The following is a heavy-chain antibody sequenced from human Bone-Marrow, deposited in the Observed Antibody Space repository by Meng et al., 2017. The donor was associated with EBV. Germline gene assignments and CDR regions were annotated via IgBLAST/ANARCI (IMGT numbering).Heavy chain of an antibody. Sequence: QVQSADSGAEVTKPGSSLKCSCKTSGGTCSSYAVSWVRQAPGKGLELMGELFPKSGIPYFTRMFQGRLTSTAEESTSTHYMDLTSLRSDDTVVYYCAGESGWGFTPDYWGRGTLVTVSS. V-gene: IGHV1-69*01. D-gene: IGHD2-21*01. J-gene: IGHJ4*02. CDR3: AGESGWGFTPDY. CDR1: GGTCSSYA. CDR2: LFPKSGIP.